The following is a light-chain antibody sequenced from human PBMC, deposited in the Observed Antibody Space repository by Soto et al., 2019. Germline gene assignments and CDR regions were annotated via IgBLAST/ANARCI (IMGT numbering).Light chain of an antibody. Sequence: DIQMTQSPSSLSASIGDRVTISCRASQSISRYLHWYQQKPGKAPKLLVYAASSLQSGVPSRFSGSGSGTDFTLTINSLQPEDFATYYCQQTYRTPRTFDQGTKVEIK. CDR2: AAS. CDR3: QQTYRTPRT. CDR1: QSISRY. V-gene: IGKV1-39*01. J-gene: IGKJ1*01.